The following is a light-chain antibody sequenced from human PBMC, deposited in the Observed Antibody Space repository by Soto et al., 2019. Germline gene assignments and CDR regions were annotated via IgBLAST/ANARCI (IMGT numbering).Light chain of an antibody. J-gene: IGKJ2*01. CDR1: QSISSS. CDR3: KQYHNGHTYT. V-gene: IGKV3-15*01. CDR2: GAS. Sequence: EIVMTQSPATLSVSPGERATLSCRASQSISSSLAWYQQKPGQAPRLLIYGASTRATGIPARFSGSGSRTERTLTIRHLPSEDFTIYYCKQYHNGHTYTFGQGTKLEIE.